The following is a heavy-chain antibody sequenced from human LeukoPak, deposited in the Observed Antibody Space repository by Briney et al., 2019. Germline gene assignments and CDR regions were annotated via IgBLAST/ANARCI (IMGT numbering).Heavy chain of an antibody. V-gene: IGHV4-4*02. D-gene: IGHD3-22*01. CDR3: ARAADYDSSGYYYNPDAFDI. CDR1: GGSISSSNW. CDR2: IYHSGST. J-gene: IGHJ3*02. Sequence: SETLSLTCAVSGGSISSSNWWSWVRQPPGKGLEWIGEIYHSGSTNYNPSLKSRVTMSVDTSKNQFSLKLSSVTAADTAVYYCARAADYDSSGYYYNPDAFDIWGQGTMVTVSS.